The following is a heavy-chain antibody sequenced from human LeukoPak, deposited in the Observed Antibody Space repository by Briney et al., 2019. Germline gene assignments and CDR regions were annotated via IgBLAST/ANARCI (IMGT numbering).Heavy chain of an antibody. J-gene: IGHJ5*02. CDR3: ARAARAARYCSGGSCHNWFDP. CDR1: GFTFSSYW. V-gene: IGHV3-74*01. CDR2: INSDGSST. Sequence: GGSLRLSCAASGFTFSSYWMHWVRQAPGKGLVWVSRINSDGSSTSYADSVKGRFTISRDNAKNTLYLQMNSLRAEDTAVYYCARAARAARYCSGGSCHNWFDPWGQGTLVTVSS. D-gene: IGHD2-15*01.